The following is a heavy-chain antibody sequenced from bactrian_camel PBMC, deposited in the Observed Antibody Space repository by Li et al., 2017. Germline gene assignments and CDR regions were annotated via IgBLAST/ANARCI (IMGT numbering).Heavy chain of an antibody. V-gene: IGHV3S54*01. Sequence: VQLVESGGGSVQAGGSLRLSCVASGLYVYRMAWFRQASGRQREGVARIATGSGNTYYADSVKGRFTISRDNAKDTLYLQLNSLKTEDTAMYYYARGQDGMDGWGKGTQVTVS. CDR2: IATGSGNT. CDR1: GLYVYR. J-gene: IGHJ7*01.